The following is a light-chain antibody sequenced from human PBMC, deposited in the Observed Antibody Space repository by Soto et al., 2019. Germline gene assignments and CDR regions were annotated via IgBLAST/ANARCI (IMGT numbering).Light chain of an antibody. V-gene: IGKV3-20*01. CDR2: GAS. Sequence: EIVLTQSPGTLSLSPGERATLSCRASQSVSSSFLAWYQQQPGQAPRLLIYGASSRATGIPDRFSGSGSGKDFTLTISRLEPEDVAVYYCQQYGSSPWTFGQGTKVEIK. CDR3: QQYGSSPWT. CDR1: QSVSSSF. J-gene: IGKJ1*01.